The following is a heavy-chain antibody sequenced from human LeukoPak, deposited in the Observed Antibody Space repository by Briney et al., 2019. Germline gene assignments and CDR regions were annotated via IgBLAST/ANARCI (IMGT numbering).Heavy chain of an antibody. D-gene: IGHD3-16*01. Sequence: GESLKISCKGSGYSFTSYWISWVRQMPGKGLEWMGIIYPGDSDTRYSPSFQGQVTISADKSISTAYLQWSSLKASDTAMYYCARRGSRAYYGMDVWGQGTTVTVSS. CDR1: GYSFTSYW. CDR3: ARRGSRAYYGMDV. CDR2: IYPGDSDT. V-gene: IGHV5-51*01. J-gene: IGHJ6*02.